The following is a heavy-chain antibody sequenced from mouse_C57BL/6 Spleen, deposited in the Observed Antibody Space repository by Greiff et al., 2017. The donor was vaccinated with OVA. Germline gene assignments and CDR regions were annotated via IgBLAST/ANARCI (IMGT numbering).Heavy chain of an antibody. CDR2: ISYDGSN. CDR3: AREASFFDY. CDR1: GYSITSGYY. J-gene: IGHJ2*01. V-gene: IGHV3-6*01. Sequence: DVKLQESGPGLVKPSQSLSLTCSVTGYSITSGYYWNWIRQFPGNKLEWMGYISYDGSNNYNPSLKNRISITRDTSKHQFFLKLNSVTTEDTATYYCAREASFFDYWGQGTTLTVSS. D-gene: IGHD6-1*01.